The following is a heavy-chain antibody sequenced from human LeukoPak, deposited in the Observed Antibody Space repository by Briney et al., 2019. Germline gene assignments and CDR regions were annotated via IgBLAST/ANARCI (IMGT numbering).Heavy chain of an antibody. J-gene: IGHJ4*02. Sequence: PGGSLRLSCAASGFTFSTFWMTWVRQAPGKGLEWVANIKQDGSDKYYVDSVKGRFTISRDNAKNSLYLQMNSLRAEDTAVYYCARELSSGRYYFDHWGQGTLVTVSS. CDR1: GFTFSTFW. V-gene: IGHV3-7*01. D-gene: IGHD6-19*01. CDR2: IKQDGSDK. CDR3: ARELSSGRYYFDH.